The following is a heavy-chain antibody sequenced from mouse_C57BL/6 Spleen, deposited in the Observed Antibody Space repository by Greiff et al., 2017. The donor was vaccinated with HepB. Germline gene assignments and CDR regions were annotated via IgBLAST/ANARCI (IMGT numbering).Heavy chain of an antibody. CDR2: INPNNGGT. J-gene: IGHJ2*01. D-gene: IGHD1-1*01. CDR3: ARRDYYYGSSYDY. V-gene: IGHV1-18*01. Sequence: EVQLQQSGPELVKPGASVKIPCKASGYTFTDYNMDWVKQSHGKSLEWIGDINPNNGGTNYNQKFKGKATLTVDKSSSTAYMELRSLTSEDTAVYYCARRDYYYGSSYDYWGQGTTLTVSS. CDR1: GYTFTDYN.